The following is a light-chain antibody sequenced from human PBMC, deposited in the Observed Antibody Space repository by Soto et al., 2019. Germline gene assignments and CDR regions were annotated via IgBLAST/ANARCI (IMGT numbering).Light chain of an antibody. CDR2: AAS. CDR3: QQYGSSPKT. V-gene: IGKV3-20*01. CDR1: QTISSTY. J-gene: IGKJ1*01. Sequence: EIVLTQSPGTLSLSPGDRATLSCRASQTISSTYLAWYQQKPGQAPRLLIYAASTRATGIPDRFSGSGSGTDFPLSISRLVPEDFAVYYCQQYGSSPKTFGQGTKVEI.